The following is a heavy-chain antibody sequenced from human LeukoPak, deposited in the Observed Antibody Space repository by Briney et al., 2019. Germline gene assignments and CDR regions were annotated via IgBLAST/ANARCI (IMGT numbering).Heavy chain of an antibody. CDR1: GGSIISYY. CDR2: IYYSGST. V-gene: IGHV4-59*04. J-gene: IGHJ2*01. CDR3: AGRVGGNSRYFDL. Sequence: SETLSLTCSVSGGSIISYYWSWIRQPPGKGLELIGYIYYSGSTYYNPPLKSRVTISVDTSKNQFSLKLSSVTAADTAVYYCAGRVGGNSRYFDLWGRGTLVTVSS. D-gene: IGHD2-21*02.